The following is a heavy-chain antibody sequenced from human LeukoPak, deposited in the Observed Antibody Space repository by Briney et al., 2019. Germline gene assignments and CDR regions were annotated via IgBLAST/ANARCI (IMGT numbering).Heavy chain of an antibody. CDR3: ARGSGDQQVVWFAY. CDR2: IHSSGST. J-gene: IGHJ4*02. CDR1: GGSISSYY. D-gene: IGHD2-15*01. Sequence: SETLSLTRTVSGGSISSYYWSWIRQPAGNGLEWIGHIHSSGSTNYNPSLKSRVTMSVDTSKNHFSLKLTSVTAADTPIYYCARGSGDQQVVWFAYWGQGTLVTVSS. V-gene: IGHV4-4*07.